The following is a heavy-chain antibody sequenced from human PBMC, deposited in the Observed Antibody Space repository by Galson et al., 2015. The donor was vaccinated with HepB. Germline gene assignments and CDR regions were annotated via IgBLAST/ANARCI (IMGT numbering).Heavy chain of an antibody. Sequence: SLRLSCAASGFTFSSYGMHWVRQAPGKGLEWLAVIWFDGSNKYYADSVKGRFTISRDNSKNMLYLQMSSLRVEDTAVYYCARGASSGLWGDYWGQGTLATVSS. J-gene: IGHJ4*02. CDR3: ARGASSGLWGDY. CDR2: IWFDGSNK. CDR1: GFTFSSYG. D-gene: IGHD3-16*01. V-gene: IGHV3-33*01.